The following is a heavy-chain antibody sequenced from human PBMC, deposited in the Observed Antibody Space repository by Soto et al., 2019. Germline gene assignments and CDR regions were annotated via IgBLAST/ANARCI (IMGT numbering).Heavy chain of an antibody. CDR2: IYYSGST. CDR1: GGSISSYY. Sequence: SETLSLTCTVSGGSISSYYWSWIRQPPGKGLEWIGYIYYSGSTNYNPSLKSRVTISVDTSKNQFSLKLSSVTAADTAVYYCARQREYVPAAEEYYYYYMDVWGKGTTVTVSS. V-gene: IGHV4-59*08. D-gene: IGHD2-2*01. CDR3: ARQREYVPAAEEYYYYYMDV. J-gene: IGHJ6*03.